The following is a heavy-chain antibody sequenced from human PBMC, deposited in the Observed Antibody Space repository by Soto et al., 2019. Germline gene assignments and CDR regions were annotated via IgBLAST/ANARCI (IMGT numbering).Heavy chain of an antibody. CDR1: GFTFSSYG. Sequence: VQLVESGGGVVQPGRSLRLSCAASGFTFSSYGMSWVRQAPGKGLEWVSSITSGSDYIYYADSLKGRFTISRDNAKNSLFLQMHSLRAEDTAFYYCARIDGYTSPCDCWGQGTLVTVSS. D-gene: IGHD5-12*01. CDR3: ARIDGYTSPCDC. J-gene: IGHJ4*02. V-gene: IGHV3-21*01. CDR2: ITSGSDYI.